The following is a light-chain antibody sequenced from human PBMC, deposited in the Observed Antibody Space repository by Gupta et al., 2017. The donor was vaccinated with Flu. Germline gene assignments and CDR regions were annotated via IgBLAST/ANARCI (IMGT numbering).Light chain of an antibody. V-gene: IGLV1-44*01. Sequence: QSVLTQPPSASGTPGQRVTISFSGSRSNIGSNTVNWSQQLPGTAPKLLIYSNNQRPSGVPDRFSGSKSGTSASLAISGLQSEDEADYYCAAWDDSLNGPVFGGGTKLTVL. CDR1: RSNIGSNT. CDR2: SNN. J-gene: IGLJ3*02. CDR3: AAWDDSLNGPV.